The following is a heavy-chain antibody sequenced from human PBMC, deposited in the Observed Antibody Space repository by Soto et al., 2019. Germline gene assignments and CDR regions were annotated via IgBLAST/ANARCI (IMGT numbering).Heavy chain of an antibody. CDR2: ISCSGRTI. Sequence: PGGSLTLSCAASRFTFSTYDMNWVRQAPGKGLEWVSFISCSGRTIYYADSVKRPFTISRDNSKNSLYLQLNSLRGEDTAAYYCARNGGYCSGTNCYAYGMDIWGQGTTVTVSS. J-gene: IGHJ6*02. CDR1: RFTFSTYD. CDR3: ARNGGYCSGTNCYAYGMDI. V-gene: IGHV3-48*01. D-gene: IGHD2-2*01.